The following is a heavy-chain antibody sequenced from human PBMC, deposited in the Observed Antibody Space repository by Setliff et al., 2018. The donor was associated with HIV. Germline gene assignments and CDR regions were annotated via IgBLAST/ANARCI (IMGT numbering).Heavy chain of an antibody. V-gene: IGHV1-18*01. J-gene: IGHJ2*01. D-gene: IGHD6-13*01. Sequence: ASVKVSCKASGYIFSSYGISWVRQAPGQGLEWMGWISAYNGNINYAQKFRGRVTMTTDTSTSTAHMELRSLRSDDTAVYYCARDREAGDWYFDLWGRGTLVTVSS. CDR2: ISAYNGNI. CDR1: GYIFSSYG. CDR3: ARDREAGDWYFDL.